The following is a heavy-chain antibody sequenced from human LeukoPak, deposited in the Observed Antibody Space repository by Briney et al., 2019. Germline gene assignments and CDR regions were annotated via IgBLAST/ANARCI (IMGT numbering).Heavy chain of an antibody. J-gene: IGHJ1*01. CDR1: GYSFTNYG. CDR2: ISTYKDDT. CDR3: ARGSRITMIVVVHSAEYFQH. V-gene: IGHV1-18*01. D-gene: IGHD3-22*01. Sequence: GASVKVSCKASGYSFTNYGISWVRQAPGQGLEWMGWISTYKDDTNYAQKIQGRVIMTKDTSTSTVYMELSSLRSEDTAVYYCARGSRITMIVVVHSAEYFQHWGQGTLVTVSS.